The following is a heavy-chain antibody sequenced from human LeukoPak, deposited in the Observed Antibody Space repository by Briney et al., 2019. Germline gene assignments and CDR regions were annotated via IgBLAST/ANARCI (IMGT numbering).Heavy chain of an antibody. CDR3: AKRVLGWYYCDY. Sequence: PGGSLRLSCAAFGFTFGSYAMSWVRQAPGKGLEWVSAITGGGGTTHYADSVKGRFTSSRDNSKNTLYLQMNSLRVEDTAVYYCAKRVLGWYYCDYCGQGTVVTVSS. D-gene: IGHD6-19*01. V-gene: IGHV3-23*01. CDR1: GFTFGSYA. J-gene: IGHJ4*02. CDR2: ITGGGGTT.